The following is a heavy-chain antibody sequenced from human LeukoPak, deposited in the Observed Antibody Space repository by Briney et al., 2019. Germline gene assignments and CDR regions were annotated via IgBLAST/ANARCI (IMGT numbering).Heavy chain of an antibody. Sequence: PGGSLRLSCAASGFTFSSYSMNWVRQAPGKGLEWVSSISSSSSYIYYADSVKGRFTISRDNAKNSLYLQMNSLRAEDTAVYYCARPGYSSGWYEEGAHWGQGTLVTVSS. CDR2: ISSSSSYI. CDR3: ARPGYSSGWYEEGAH. D-gene: IGHD6-19*01. V-gene: IGHV3-21*01. CDR1: GFTFSSYS. J-gene: IGHJ4*02.